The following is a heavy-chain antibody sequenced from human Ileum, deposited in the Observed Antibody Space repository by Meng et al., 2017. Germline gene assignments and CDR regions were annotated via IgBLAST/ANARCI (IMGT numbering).Heavy chain of an antibody. V-gene: IGHV1-46*01. Sequence: SVKVSCKASGYTFTNYLVHWVRQAPGQGLEWMGVINPSCGSTTYAQNFQGRVIMTRDASTSTVYMDLSSLRSEDTAVYYCAKERIHTAPDDWGQGTGVTVSS. D-gene: IGHD5-18*01. CDR2: INPSCGST. CDR1: GYTFTNYL. CDR3: AKERIHTAPDD. J-gene: IGHJ4*02.